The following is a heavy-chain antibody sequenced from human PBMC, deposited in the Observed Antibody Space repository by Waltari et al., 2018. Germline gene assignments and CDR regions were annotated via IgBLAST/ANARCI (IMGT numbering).Heavy chain of an antibody. CDR3: ARVGAYGSGSYSMYYFDY. V-gene: IGHV4-38-2*01. D-gene: IGHD3-10*01. CDR1: GYSISSGYY. J-gene: IGHJ4*02. Sequence: QVQLQESGPGLVKPSETLSLTCAVSGYSISSGYYWGWIRQPPGKGLEWIGSIYHSGSTYYNPSLKSRVTISVDTSKNQFSLKLSSVTAADTAVYYCARVGAYGSGSYSMYYFDYWGQGTLVTVSS. CDR2: IYHSGST.